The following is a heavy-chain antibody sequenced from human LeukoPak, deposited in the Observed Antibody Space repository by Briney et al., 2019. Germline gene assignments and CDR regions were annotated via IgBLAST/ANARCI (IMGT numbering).Heavy chain of an antibody. CDR3: ARKPLSGGYGGTIDY. J-gene: IGHJ4*02. V-gene: IGHV3-74*01. CDR1: GFTLSSYW. Sequence: GGSLRLSCATSGFTLSSYWMHWVRQVPGKGLKWLSRINNDGVSTSYADSVKGRFTISRDNAKNTLYLRMNSLRAEDTAIYYCARKPLSGGYGGTIDYWGQGTLVTVSS. D-gene: IGHD5-12*01. CDR2: INNDGVST.